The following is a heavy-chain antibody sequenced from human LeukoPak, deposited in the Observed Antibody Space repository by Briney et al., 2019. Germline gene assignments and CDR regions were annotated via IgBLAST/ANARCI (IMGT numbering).Heavy chain of an antibody. Sequence: GGSLRLSCAASGFTFSSYSMNWVRQAPGKGLEWVSSISSGSSYIYYADSVKGRFTISRDNAKNSLYLQMNSLRAEDTAVYYCARDYSSGWHGLDYWGQGALVTVSS. J-gene: IGHJ4*02. CDR1: GFTFSSYS. CDR3: ARDYSSGWHGLDY. V-gene: IGHV3-21*01. D-gene: IGHD6-19*01. CDR2: ISSGSSYI.